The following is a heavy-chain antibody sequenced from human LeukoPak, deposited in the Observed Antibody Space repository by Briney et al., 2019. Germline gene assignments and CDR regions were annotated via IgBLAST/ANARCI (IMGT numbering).Heavy chain of an antibody. CDR3: VRHGGYTKGGDY. V-gene: IGHV4-34*01. Sequence: MSSETLSLTCDVYGGSFSGYYWSWLRQPPGKGLEWIGEINHSGSTNYNPSLKSRVTISVDTSKNQFSLKLSSVTAADTAVFYCVRHGGYTKGGDYWGQGTLVTVSS. CDR2: INHSGST. CDR1: GGSFSGYY. D-gene: IGHD6-13*01. J-gene: IGHJ4*02.